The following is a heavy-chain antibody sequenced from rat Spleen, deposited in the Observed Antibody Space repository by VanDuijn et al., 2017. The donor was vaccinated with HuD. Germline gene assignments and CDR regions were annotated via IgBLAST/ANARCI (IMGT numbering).Heavy chain of an antibody. J-gene: IGHJ4*01. CDR2: IGAGGST. Sequence: QVQLKESGPGLMQPSETLSLTCTVSGFSLTSTGVGWVRQPLGKGLVWRGTIGAGGSTNYNSALKSRLSISRENYKSQVFLKMNSLQTEYTAIYFCTRARGGSIYVMYGWGQGASVTVSS. D-gene: IGHD1-11*01. CDR1: GFSLTSTG. V-gene: IGHV2-72*01. CDR3: TRARGGSIYVMYG.